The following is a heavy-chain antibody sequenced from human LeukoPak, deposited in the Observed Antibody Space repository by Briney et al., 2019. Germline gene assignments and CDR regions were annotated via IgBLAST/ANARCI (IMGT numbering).Heavy chain of an antibody. J-gene: IGHJ4*02. V-gene: IGHV3-23*01. CDR3: AKTGGYSGYDGYFDY. Sequence: PGGSLRLSCAASGFTFSSYGMSWVRQAPGKGLEWVSTISGSRDNSYYADSVKGRFTISRDNSKNTLYLQMNSLRAEDTAVYYCAKTGGYSGYDGYFDYWGQGTLVTVSS. CDR2: ISGSRDNS. D-gene: IGHD5-12*01. CDR1: GFTFSSYG.